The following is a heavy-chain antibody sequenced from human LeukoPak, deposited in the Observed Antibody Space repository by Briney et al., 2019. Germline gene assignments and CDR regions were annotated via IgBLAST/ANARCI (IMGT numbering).Heavy chain of an antibody. CDR3: ARESPVSIWYYYYYMDV. D-gene: IGHD3-3*01. V-gene: IGHV4-4*07. CDR2: IYTSGST. Sequence: SETLSLTCTVSGGSISSYYWSWIRQPAGKGLEWIGRIYTSGSTNYNPSLKSRVTMSVDTSKNQFSLKLSSVTAADTAVYYCARESPVSIWYYYYYMDVWGKGTTVTISS. CDR1: GGSISSYY. J-gene: IGHJ6*03.